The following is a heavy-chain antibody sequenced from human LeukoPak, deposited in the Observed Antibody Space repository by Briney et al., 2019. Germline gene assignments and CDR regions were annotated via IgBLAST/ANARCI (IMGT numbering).Heavy chain of an antibody. CDR1: GGTFSSYA. V-gene: IGHV1-69*13. CDR3: ARVRDYYDSSGLNTLFDY. D-gene: IGHD3-22*01. Sequence: ASVKVSCKASGGTFSSYAISWVRQAPGQGLEWMGGIIPIFGAANYAQKFQGRVTITADESTSTAYMELSSLRSEDTAVYYCARVRDYYDSSGLNTLFDYWGQGTLVTVSS. J-gene: IGHJ4*02. CDR2: IIPIFGAA.